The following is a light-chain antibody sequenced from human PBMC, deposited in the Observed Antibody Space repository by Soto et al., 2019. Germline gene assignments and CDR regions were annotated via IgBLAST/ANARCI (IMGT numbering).Light chain of an antibody. V-gene: IGKV1-5*01. CDR3: QQHNDYTAVT. CDR2: DAS. J-gene: IGKJ2*01. CDR1: QTISSS. Sequence: DIQMTQSPSTLSASVVDGVTMTLRASQTISSSLAWYQHKPGKAPKLLIFDASTLQTGVPSRFSGSGFGTEFTLTITGLQPDDFATYYCQQHNDYTAVTFGQGTKVDIK.